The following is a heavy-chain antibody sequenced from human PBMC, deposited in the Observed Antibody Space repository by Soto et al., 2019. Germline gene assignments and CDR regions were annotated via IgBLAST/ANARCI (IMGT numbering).Heavy chain of an antibody. Sequence: PGGSLRLSCAASGFTFSDYYMTWVRQAPGKGLEWVSYISSTGSTIYYADSVKGRFTISRDNAKNSLFLQMNSLRAEDTAVYYCARSRAFWNGYYTDYYGLDVWGQGTTVTDSS. CDR1: GFTFSDYY. V-gene: IGHV3-11*01. CDR2: ISSTGSTI. D-gene: IGHD3-3*01. J-gene: IGHJ6*02. CDR3: ARSRAFWNGYYTDYYGLDV.